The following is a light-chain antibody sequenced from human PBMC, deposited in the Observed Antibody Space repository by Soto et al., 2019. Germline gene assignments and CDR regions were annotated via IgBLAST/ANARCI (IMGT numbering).Light chain of an antibody. CDR3: QTWGTGIRV. Sequence: QAVVTQSPSASASLGASVKLTCTLSSGHSSYAIAWHQQQPEKGPRYLMKLNSDGSHSKGAGIPDRFSGSSSGAERYLTSSSLQSEDEADYDCQTWGTGIRVFGGGTKLTVL. CDR1: SGHSSYA. V-gene: IGLV4-69*01. J-gene: IGLJ2*01. CDR2: LNSDGSH.